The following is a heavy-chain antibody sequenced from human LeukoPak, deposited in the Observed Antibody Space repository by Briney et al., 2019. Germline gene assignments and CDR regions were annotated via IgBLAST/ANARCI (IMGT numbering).Heavy chain of an antibody. Sequence: GGSLRLSCAASGFTFSSYAMHWVRQAPGKGLVYVSAISSNGGSTYYANSVKGRFTISRDNSKNTLYLQMGSLRAEDMAVYYCARAGSSSTYYYYYYGMDVWGQGTTVTVSS. J-gene: IGHJ6*02. CDR1: GFTFSSYA. V-gene: IGHV3-64*01. D-gene: IGHD6-13*01. CDR2: ISSNGGST. CDR3: ARAGSSSTYYYYYYGMDV.